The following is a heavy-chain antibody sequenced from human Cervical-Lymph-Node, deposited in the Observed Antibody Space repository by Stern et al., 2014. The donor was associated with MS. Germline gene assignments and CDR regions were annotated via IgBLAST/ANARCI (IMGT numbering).Heavy chain of an antibody. CDR2: IYPTGSV. J-gene: IGHJ4*02. V-gene: IGHV4-59*01. Sequence: VQLVESGPGLVKPSETLSLTCTVSGGSLRSYYWNWIRQAPGKGLEWLGFIYPTGSVNYNPSISSRVAMSVDTSKNQFSLTVSSVTAADTAVYYCAREGEYCSGSRCYPFLDYWGQGTLVTVSS. D-gene: IGHD2-15*01. CDR1: GGSLRSYY. CDR3: AREGEYCSGSRCYPFLDY.